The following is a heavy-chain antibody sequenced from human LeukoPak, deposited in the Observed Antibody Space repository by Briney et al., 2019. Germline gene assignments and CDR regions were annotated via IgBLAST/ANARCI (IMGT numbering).Heavy chain of an antibody. D-gene: IGHD3/OR15-3a*01. V-gene: IGHV3-7*01. J-gene: IGHJ1*01. Sequence: GGSLRLSCAASGFTFSSHWMSWVRQAPGKGLEWVANIKQDGSEKYYVDSVKGRFTISRDNAKNSLYLQMNSLRAEDTAVYYCARPRDFWTSGYFQHWGQGTLVTVSS. CDR2: IKQDGSEK. CDR1: GFTFSSHW. CDR3: ARPRDFWTSGYFQH.